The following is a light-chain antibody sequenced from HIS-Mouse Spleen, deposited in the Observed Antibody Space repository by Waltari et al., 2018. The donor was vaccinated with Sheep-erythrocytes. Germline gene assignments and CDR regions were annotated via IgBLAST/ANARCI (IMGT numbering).Light chain of an antibody. CDR3: QQRSNWYT. V-gene: IGKV3-11*01. J-gene: IGKJ2*01. Sequence: EIVLTQSPATRSWSPGERATLACRASQSVSSYLAWNQQKPGQAPRLLSYDASNRATRLPARFSGSGSGTDFTLTISSLEHEDFAVYYWQQRSNWYTFGQGTKLEIK. CDR1: QSVSSY. CDR2: DAS.